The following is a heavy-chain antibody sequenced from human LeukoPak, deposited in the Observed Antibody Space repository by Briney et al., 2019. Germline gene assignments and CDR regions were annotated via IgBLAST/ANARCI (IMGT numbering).Heavy chain of an antibody. CDR1: GYSFTSYW. D-gene: IGHD3-10*01. CDR3: ARLFAFGELLTDAFDI. V-gene: IGHV5-51*01. Sequence: PGESLKISCKGSGYSFTSYWIGWVRQMPGKGLEWMGIIYPGDSDTRYSPSFQGQVTISADKSISTAYLQWSSLKASDTAMYYCARLFAFGELLTDAFDIWGQGTMVTVSS. J-gene: IGHJ3*02. CDR2: IYPGDSDT.